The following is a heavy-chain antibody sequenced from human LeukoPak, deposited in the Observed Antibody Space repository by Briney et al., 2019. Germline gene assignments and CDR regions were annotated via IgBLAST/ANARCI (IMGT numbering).Heavy chain of an antibody. J-gene: IGHJ4*02. CDR1: GFTFSSYA. V-gene: IGHV3-30-3*01. Sequence: GGSLRLSCAASGFTFSSYAMHWVRQAPGKGLEWVAVISYDGSNKYYADSVKGRFTISRDNSKNTLYLQMNSLRAEDTAIYYCARWGPFYYDNNVNTWGQGTLVTVSS. CDR2: ISYDGSNK. CDR3: ARWGPFYYDNNVNT. D-gene: IGHD3-16*01.